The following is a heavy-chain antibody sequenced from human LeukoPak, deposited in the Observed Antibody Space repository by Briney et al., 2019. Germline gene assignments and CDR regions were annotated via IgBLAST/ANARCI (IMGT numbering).Heavy chain of an antibody. CDR1: GGSISSYY. CDR2: IYTSGST. CDR3: ARYFLGSYYEVDAFDI. V-gene: IGHV4-4*07. J-gene: IGHJ3*02. Sequence: PSETLSLTCTVSGGSISSYYWSWIRQPAGKGLEWIGRIYTSGSTNYNPSLKSRVTMSVDTSKNQFSLKLSSVTAADTAVYYCARYFLGSYYEVDAFDIWGQGTMVTVSS. D-gene: IGHD1-26*01.